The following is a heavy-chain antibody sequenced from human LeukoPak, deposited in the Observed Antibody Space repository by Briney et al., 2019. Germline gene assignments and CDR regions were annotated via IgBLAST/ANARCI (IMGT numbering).Heavy chain of an antibody. CDR3: ARERDGYNWGDYFDY. Sequence: SETLSLTCTVSGGSISSSSYYWGWIRQPAGTGLEWIGRIYTSGSTNYNPSLKSRVTMSVDTSKNQFSLKLSSVTAADTAVYYCARERDGYNWGDYFDYWGQGTLVTVSS. D-gene: IGHD5-12*01. CDR1: GGSISSSSYY. V-gene: IGHV4-61*02. CDR2: IYTSGST. J-gene: IGHJ4*02.